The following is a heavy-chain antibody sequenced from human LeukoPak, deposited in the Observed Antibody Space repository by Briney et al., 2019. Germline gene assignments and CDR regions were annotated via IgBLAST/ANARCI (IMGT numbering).Heavy chain of an antibody. Sequence: PSETLSLTCAVYGGSFSGYSWSWIRQPPGKGLEWIGYIYHSGSTYYNPSLKSRVTISVDRSKNQFSLKLSSVTAADTAVYYCARVIYCSSTSCYPSAFDIWGQGTMVTVSS. J-gene: IGHJ3*02. D-gene: IGHD2-2*01. CDR1: GGSFSGYS. CDR2: IYHSGST. CDR3: ARVIYCSSTSCYPSAFDI. V-gene: IGHV4-30-2*01.